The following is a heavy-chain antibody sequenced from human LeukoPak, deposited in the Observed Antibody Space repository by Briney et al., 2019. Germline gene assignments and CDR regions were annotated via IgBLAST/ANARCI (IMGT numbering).Heavy chain of an antibody. CDR1: GITFSIYS. J-gene: IGHJ4*02. V-gene: IGHV3-21*04. D-gene: IGHD5-24*01. CDR3: ARDPGNGYWGGFDY. Sequence: PGGSLRLSCAASGITFSIYSMNWVRQAPGKGLEWVSSISTSSSYIYYADSVKGRFTISRDNAKNPLYLQMDSLRVADTAVYYCARDPGNGYWGGFDYWGQGTLVTVSS. CDR2: ISTSSSYI.